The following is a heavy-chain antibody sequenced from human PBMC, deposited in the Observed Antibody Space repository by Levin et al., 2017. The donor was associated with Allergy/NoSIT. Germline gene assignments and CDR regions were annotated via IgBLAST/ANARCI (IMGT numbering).Heavy chain of an antibody. Sequence: GSLRLSCAVYGGSFSGYYWSWIRQPPGKGLEWIGEINHSGSTNYNPSLKSRVTISVDTSKNQFSLKLSSVTAADTAVYYCARGLGAVVVVAANWYFDLWGRGTLVTVSS. J-gene: IGHJ2*01. CDR3: ARGLGAVVVVAANWYFDL. D-gene: IGHD2-15*01. CDR2: INHSGST. V-gene: IGHV4-34*01. CDR1: GGSFSGYY.